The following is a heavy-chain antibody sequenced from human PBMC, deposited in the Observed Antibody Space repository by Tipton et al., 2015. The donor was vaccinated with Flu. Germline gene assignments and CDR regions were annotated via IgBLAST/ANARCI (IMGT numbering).Heavy chain of an antibody. D-gene: IGHD3-10*01. CDR2: VNHSGST. J-gene: IGHJ4*02. Sequence: GLVKPSETLTLTCAVYGGSFRDYYWTWIRRPPGRGLEWIGEVNHSGSTNYNPSLKSRVTISVDTSKNQFSLKRSSVTAADTAVYYCARGLYVSGSYQRRYFDSWGQGTLVTVSS. V-gene: IGHV4-34*01. CDR1: GGSFRDYY. CDR3: ARGLYVSGSYQRRYFDS.